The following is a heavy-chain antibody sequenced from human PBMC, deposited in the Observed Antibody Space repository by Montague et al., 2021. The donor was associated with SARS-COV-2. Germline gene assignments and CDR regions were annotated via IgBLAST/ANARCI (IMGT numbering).Heavy chain of an antibody. J-gene: IGHJ3*02. CDR3: ARLLYFYDSTHAFDI. CDR1: GGSISSNSYY. V-gene: IGHV4-39*01. Sequence: SETLSLTCAVSGGSISSNSYYWGCIRQPPGQGLDWIGNLFYSGSTYYNTSLKSRVTISVDTSKNQFSLRLSSVSAAATAEYYCARLLYFYDSTHAFDIWGQGTMVTVSS. CDR2: LFYSGST. D-gene: IGHD3-22*01.